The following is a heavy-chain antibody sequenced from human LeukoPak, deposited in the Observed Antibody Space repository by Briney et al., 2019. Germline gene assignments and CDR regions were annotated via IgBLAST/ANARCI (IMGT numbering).Heavy chain of an antibody. J-gene: IGHJ4*02. D-gene: IGHD6-13*01. V-gene: IGHV3-23*01. CDR3: AKGHSSSWLSLDY. CDR1: GFTFSSYA. Sequence: QPGGSMRLSCAASGFTFSSYAMSWVRQAPGKGLEWVSAISGSGGSTYYADSVKGRFTISRDNSKNTLYLQMNSLRAEDTAVYYCAKGHSSSWLSLDYWGQGTLVTVSS. CDR2: ISGSGGST.